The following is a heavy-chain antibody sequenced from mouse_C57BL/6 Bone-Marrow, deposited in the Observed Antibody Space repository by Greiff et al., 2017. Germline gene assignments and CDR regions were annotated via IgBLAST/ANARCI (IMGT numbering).Heavy chain of an antibody. CDR1: GFTFSSYG. D-gene: IGHD2-5*01. CDR2: ISSGGSYT. Sequence: EVMLVESGGDLVKPGGSLKLSCAASGFTFSSYGMSWVRQTPDKRLEWVATISSGGSYTYYPDSVKGRFTISRDNAKNTRYLQMSSLKSEDTAMYYCARRNYSNPAWFAYWGQGTLVTVSA. J-gene: IGHJ3*01. CDR3: ARRNYSNPAWFAY. V-gene: IGHV5-6*02.